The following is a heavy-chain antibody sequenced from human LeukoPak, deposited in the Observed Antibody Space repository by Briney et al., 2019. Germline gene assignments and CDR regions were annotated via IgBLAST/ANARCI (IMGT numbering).Heavy chain of an antibody. J-gene: IGHJ4*02. CDR2: IYPGDSDT. CDR1: GYSFTSNW. CDR3: ARQGSSWSRGPFDY. V-gene: IGHV5-51*01. Sequence: GESLKISCKGSGYSFTSNWIGWVRQMPGKGLEWMGIIYPGDSDTTYSPSFQGQVTISADKSITTAYLQWSSLKVSDTAMYYCARQGSSWSRGPFDYWGQGTLVTVSS. D-gene: IGHD6-13*01.